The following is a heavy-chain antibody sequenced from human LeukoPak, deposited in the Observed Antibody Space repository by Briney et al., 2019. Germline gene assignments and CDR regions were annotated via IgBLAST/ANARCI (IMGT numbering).Heavy chain of an antibody. V-gene: IGHV4-59*01. CDR2: IYYTGST. D-gene: IGHD6-13*01. CDR1: GGSFSSYY. J-gene: IGHJ2*01. CDR3: ARDRRVSSSWFSYWYFDL. Sequence: SETLSLTCTVSGGSFSSYYWSWIRQPPGKGLEWIGYIYYTGSTNYNPSLKSRVTISVDTSKNQFSLKLSSVTAADTAVYYCARDRRVSSSWFSYWYFDLWGRGTLVTVSS.